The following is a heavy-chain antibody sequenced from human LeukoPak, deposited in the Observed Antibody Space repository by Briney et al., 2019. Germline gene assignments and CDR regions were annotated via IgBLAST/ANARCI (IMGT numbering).Heavy chain of an antibody. CDR1: GFTFSCYS. Sequence: GGSLRLSCAASGFTFSCYSMNWVRQAPGKGLEWVSSISSGSSYIHYADSVKGRFTVSRDNAKNSLYLQMDSLIAEDTAVYYCARGKTAFDILTGYDSWGQGTLVTVSS. V-gene: IGHV3-21*01. D-gene: IGHD3-9*01. J-gene: IGHJ5*01. CDR2: ISSGSSYI. CDR3: ARGKTAFDILTGYDS.